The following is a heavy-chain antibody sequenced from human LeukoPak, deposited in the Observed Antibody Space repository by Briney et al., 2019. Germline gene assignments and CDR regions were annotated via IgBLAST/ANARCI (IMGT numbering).Heavy chain of an antibody. CDR3: ARENYYYDILTGYYKTLAFDI. V-gene: IGHV3-53*01. D-gene: IGHD3-9*01. CDR1: GFTVSSNY. Sequence: GGSLRLSCAASGFTVSSNYMSWVRQAPGKGLEWVSVIYSGGSTYYADSVKGRFTISRDNSKNTLYLQMNSLRAEDTAVYYCARENYYYDILTGYYKTLAFDIWGQGTMVTVSS. CDR2: IYSGGST. J-gene: IGHJ3*02.